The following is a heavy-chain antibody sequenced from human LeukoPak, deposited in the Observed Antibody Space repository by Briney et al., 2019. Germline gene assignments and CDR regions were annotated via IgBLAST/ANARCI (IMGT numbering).Heavy chain of an antibody. CDR2: FDPEDGET. J-gene: IGHJ3*02. Sequence: ASVKVSCKVSGYTLTELSMHWVRQAPGKGLEWMGGFDPEDGETIYAQKFQGRVTMTEDTSTDTAYMELSSLRSEDTAVYYCATVNGYCSGGSCYSRAFGIWGQGTMVTVSS. CDR3: ATVNGYCSGGSCYSRAFGI. CDR1: GYTLTELS. V-gene: IGHV1-24*01. D-gene: IGHD2-15*01.